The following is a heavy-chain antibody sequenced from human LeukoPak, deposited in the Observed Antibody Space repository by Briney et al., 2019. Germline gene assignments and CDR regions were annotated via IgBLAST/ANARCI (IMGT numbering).Heavy chain of an antibody. J-gene: IGHJ4*02. CDR2: IYYSGST. V-gene: IGHV4-59*08. Sequence: SETLSLTCTVSGGSISSYYWSWIRQPPGKGLEWIGYIYYSGSTNYNPSLKSRVTISVDTSKNQFSLKLSSVTAADTAVYYCARHGRKTGYDSSGYPPDYWGQGTLVTVSS. CDR1: GGSISSYY. D-gene: IGHD3-22*01. CDR3: ARHGRKTGYDSSGYPPDY.